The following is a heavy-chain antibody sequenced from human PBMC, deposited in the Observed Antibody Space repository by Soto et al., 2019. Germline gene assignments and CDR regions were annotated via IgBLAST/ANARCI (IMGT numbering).Heavy chain of an antibody. CDR3: ARDSSILLTSGAFDI. J-gene: IGHJ3*02. D-gene: IGHD2-21*01. CDR1: GFTFSSYE. CDR2: ISSSGSTI. V-gene: IGHV3-48*03. Sequence: PGGSLRLSWAASGFTFSSYEMNWVRQAPGKGREWVSYISSSGSTIYYADSVKGRFTISRDNDKNSLYLQMNSLRAEDTAVYYCARDSSILLTSGAFDIWGQGPMVTVSS.